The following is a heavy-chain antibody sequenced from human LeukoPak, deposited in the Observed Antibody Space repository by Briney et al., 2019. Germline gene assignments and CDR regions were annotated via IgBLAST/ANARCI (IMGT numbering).Heavy chain of an antibody. D-gene: IGHD3-16*01. CDR1: GGSFSGYC. J-gene: IGHJ4*02. Sequence: PSETLSLTCAVYGGSFSGYCWSWIRQPPGKGLEWIGEINHSGSTNYNPSLKSRVTISVDTSKNQFSLKLSSVTAADTAVYYCASLVVGFMWGQGTLVIVSS. CDR2: INHSGST. CDR3: ASLVVGFM. V-gene: IGHV4-34*01.